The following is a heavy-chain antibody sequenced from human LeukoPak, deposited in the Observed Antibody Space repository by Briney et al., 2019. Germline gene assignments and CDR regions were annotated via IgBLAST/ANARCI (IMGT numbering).Heavy chain of an antibody. CDR1: GYSFTNYW. CDR2: IFPADSDT. CDR3: ARARGTYANDASDI. Sequence: GESLQISCKGSGYSFTNYWIGWVRQMPGKGLEWMGIIFPADSDTRYSPSFQGQVTITADKSISTAYLHWSSLRSSDTAMYYCARARGTYANDASDIWGQGTMVTVSP. V-gene: IGHV5-51*01. J-gene: IGHJ3*02. D-gene: IGHD1-26*01.